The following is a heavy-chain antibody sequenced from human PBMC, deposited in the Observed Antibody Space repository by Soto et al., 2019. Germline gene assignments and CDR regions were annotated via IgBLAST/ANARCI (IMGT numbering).Heavy chain of an antibody. CDR2: ISYDGSNK. CDR3: ARDMHPTIVVVPAAISY. D-gene: IGHD2-2*01. CDR1: GFTLSSYA. V-gene: IGHV3-30-3*01. J-gene: IGHJ4*02. Sequence: GGSLRLSCAASGFTLSSYAMHWVRQAPGKGLEWVAVISYDGSNKYYADSVKGRFTISRDNSKNTLYLQMNSLRAEDTAVYYCARDMHPTIVVVPAAISYWGQGTLVTVSS.